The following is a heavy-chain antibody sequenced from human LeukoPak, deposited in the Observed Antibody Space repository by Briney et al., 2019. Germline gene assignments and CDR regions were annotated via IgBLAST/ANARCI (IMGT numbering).Heavy chain of an antibody. V-gene: IGHV4-4*07. D-gene: IGHD4-17*01. J-gene: IGHJ4*02. Sequence: PSETLSLTCTVSGGSISSYYWSWVRQPAGKGLEWIGRFYTSGSTKYNPSLKSRVTMSVDTSKNQFSLKLSSVTFADTAVYYCASRPHLHGDYGLDDYWGQGTLVAVSS. CDR1: GGSISSYY. CDR3: ASRPHLHGDYGLDDY. CDR2: FYTSGST.